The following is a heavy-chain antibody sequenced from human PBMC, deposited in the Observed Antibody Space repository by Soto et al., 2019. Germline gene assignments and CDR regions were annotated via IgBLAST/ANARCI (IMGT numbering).Heavy chain of an antibody. V-gene: IGHV3-30-3*01. J-gene: IGHJ4*02. Sequence: QVQLVESGGGVVQPGRSLRLSCAASGFTFSSYAMHWVRQAPGKGLGWVAVISYDGSNKYYADSVKGRFTISRHNSQNTLYLQMNSLRAEDTAVYYCARDHKGGSYLNYWGQGTLVTVSS. CDR3: ARDHKGGSYLNY. D-gene: IGHD1-26*01. CDR1: GFTFSSYA. CDR2: ISYDGSNK.